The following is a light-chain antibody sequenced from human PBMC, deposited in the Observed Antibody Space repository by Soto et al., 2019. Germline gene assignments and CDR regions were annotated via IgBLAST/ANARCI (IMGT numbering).Light chain of an antibody. J-gene: IGKJ1*01. CDR1: QSVSSY. CDR3: QQYGSSPKT. V-gene: IGKV3-15*01. CDR2: GAS. Sequence: EIVMTQSPATLSVSPGERATLSCRASQSVSSYLAWYQQKPGQAPRLLIYGASSRATGIPARFSGSGSGTEFTLTISSLQSEDFAVYYCQQYGSSPKTFGQGTKVDIK.